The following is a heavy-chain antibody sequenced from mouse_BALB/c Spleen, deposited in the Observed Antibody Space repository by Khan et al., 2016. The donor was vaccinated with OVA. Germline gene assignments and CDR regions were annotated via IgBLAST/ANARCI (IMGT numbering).Heavy chain of an antibody. V-gene: IGHV5-17*02. Sequence: EVELVESGGGLVQPGGSRKLSCAASGFTFSNFGMHWVRQAPEKGLEWVAYISSGSSAIYYADTVKGRFTISRDNPKNTLFLHMNSLRSEDTAMYYGARCGSGTRGDYGMDYWGQGTSVTVSS. CDR1: GFTFSNFG. J-gene: IGHJ4*01. D-gene: IGHD1-1*01. CDR3: ARCGSGTRGDYGMDY. CDR2: ISSGSSAI.